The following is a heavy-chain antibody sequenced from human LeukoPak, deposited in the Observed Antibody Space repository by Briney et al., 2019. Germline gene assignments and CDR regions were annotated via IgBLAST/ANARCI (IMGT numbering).Heavy chain of an antibody. CDR1: GYTFTSYD. Sequence: ASVKVSSKASGYTFTSYDINRVRQAPGQGREWMGWMNPNSGNTGYAQKFQGRGTMTRNTSISTAYMELSSLRSEATAGYYGAGALAVADFEGYWGQGTLVTVSS. CDR2: MNPNSGNT. J-gene: IGHJ4*02. V-gene: IGHV1-8*01. D-gene: IGHD6-19*01. CDR3: AGALAVADFEGY.